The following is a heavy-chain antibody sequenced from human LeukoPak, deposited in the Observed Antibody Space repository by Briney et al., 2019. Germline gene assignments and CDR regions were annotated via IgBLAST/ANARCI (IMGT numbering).Heavy chain of an antibody. D-gene: IGHD1-26*01. Sequence: GGSLRLSCVGSGFTFSIYTMSWVRQAPGKGLEWVSSITSSSSSMYSADSVRGRLTISRDNAKNSLYLQMNSLRAEDTAVYYCARDTQWAFDYWGQGILVTVSS. J-gene: IGHJ4*02. V-gene: IGHV3-21*01. CDR1: GFTFSIYT. CDR3: ARDTQWAFDY. CDR2: ITSSSSSM.